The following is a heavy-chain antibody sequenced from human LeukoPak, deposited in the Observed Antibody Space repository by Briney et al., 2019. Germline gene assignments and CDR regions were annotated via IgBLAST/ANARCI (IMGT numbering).Heavy chain of an antibody. CDR1: GFTFSSYA. CDR2: ISGTCATT. J-gene: IGHJ4*02. D-gene: IGHD2-8*01. V-gene: IGHV3-23*01. Sequence: PGGSLRLSCAGSGFTFSSYAMSWVRQAPGKVPEWGSAISGTCATTYDADSVKGRFTISRDNSRSTLYLQMNSLRAEDTALYYCAKDTSIGRYCTNGVCSPFDYWGQGTLVSVSS. CDR3: AKDTSIGRYCTNGVCSPFDY.